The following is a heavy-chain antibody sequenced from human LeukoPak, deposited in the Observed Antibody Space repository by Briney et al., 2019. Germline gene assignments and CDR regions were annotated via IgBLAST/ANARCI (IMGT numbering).Heavy chain of an antibody. D-gene: IGHD5-24*01. Sequence: GGSLRLSCAGSGFTFSSYAMHWVRQAPGKGLEWVAVISYDGSNKKYADSVKGRFTISRVNSQKTLYLQMNSLRAEDAAVYYCARGAARMVEMGTMISFEYWGQGTLVTVSS. CDR1: GFTFSSYA. V-gene: IGHV3-30*04. CDR2: ISYDGSNK. J-gene: IGHJ4*02. CDR3: ARGAARMVEMGTMISFEY.